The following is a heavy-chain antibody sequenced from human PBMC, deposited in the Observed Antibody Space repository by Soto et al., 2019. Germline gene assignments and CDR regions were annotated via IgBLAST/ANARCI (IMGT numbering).Heavy chain of an antibody. CDR1: GFTFSSYG. CDR3: AKGVGDFWSGYYTGSHYYYYYGMDV. Sequence: PGWSLRLSCAASGFTFSSYGMHWVRQAPGKGLEWVAVISYDGSNKYYADSVKGRFTISRDNSKNTLYLQMNSLRAEDTAVYYCAKGVGDFWSGYYTGSHYYYYYGMDVWGQGTTVTVSS. V-gene: IGHV3-30*18. J-gene: IGHJ6*02. D-gene: IGHD3-3*01. CDR2: ISYDGSNK.